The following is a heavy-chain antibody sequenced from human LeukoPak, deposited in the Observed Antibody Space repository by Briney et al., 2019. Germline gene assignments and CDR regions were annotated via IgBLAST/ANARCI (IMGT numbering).Heavy chain of an antibody. Sequence: GGSLRLFCAASGFTFSNYAMHWVRQAPGKGLEWVAVISNVETNTYYADSVKGRFTISRDNSKNTLYLQLNSLRAEDTSVYYCARDSTYYYASGSSGPHYFDSWGQGTLVTVSS. CDR3: ARDSTYYYASGSSGPHYFDS. CDR1: GFTFSNYA. CDR2: ISNVETNT. D-gene: IGHD3-10*01. J-gene: IGHJ4*02. V-gene: IGHV3-30*01.